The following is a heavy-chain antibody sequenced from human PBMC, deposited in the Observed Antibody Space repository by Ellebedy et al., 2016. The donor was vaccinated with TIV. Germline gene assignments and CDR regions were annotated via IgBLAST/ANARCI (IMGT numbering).Heavy chain of an antibody. V-gene: IGHV3-33*01. J-gene: IGHJ4*02. CDR3: ARARMIRGVPQFDN. CDR1: GFTFSSYG. CDR2: IWYDGSNK. D-gene: IGHD3-10*01. Sequence: PGGSLRLSCAASGFTFSSYGMHWVRQAPGKGLEWVAVIWYDGSNKDYGDSVRGRFTSSRENAKNSLYLQMNSLRAGDTAVYYCARARMIRGVPQFDNWGQGTLVTVSS.